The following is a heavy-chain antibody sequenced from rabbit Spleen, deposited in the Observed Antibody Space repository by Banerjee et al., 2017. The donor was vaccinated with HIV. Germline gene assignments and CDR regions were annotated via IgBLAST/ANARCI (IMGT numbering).Heavy chain of an antibody. J-gene: IGHJ4*01. CDR1: GFSFSGSYY. V-gene: IGHV1S40*01. Sequence: QSLEESGGGLVQPEGSLKLSCTASGFSFSGSYYMCWVRQAPGKGLEWIGTIYTRNGGTWYASWAKGRFTISKTSSTTVTLQMTSLTAADTATYFCARSYTGGSGPLYYFNLWGPGTLVTVS. CDR2: IYTRNGGT. CDR3: ARSYTGGSGPLYYFNL. D-gene: IGHD1-1*01.